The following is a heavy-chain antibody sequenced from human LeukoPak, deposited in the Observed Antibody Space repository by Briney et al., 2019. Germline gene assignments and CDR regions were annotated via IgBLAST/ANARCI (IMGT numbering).Heavy chain of an antibody. V-gene: IGHV4-31*11. J-gene: IGHJ4*02. CDR3: ARNLGRLQYLFE. CDR1: GGSFSGYY. Sequence: SETLSLTCAVYGGSFSGYYWSWIRQHPGKGLEWIGYIYYSGSTYYNPSLKSRVTISVDTSKNQFSLKLSSVTAADTAVYYCARNLGRLQYLFEWGQGTLVTVSS. D-gene: IGHD4-11*01. CDR2: IYYSGST.